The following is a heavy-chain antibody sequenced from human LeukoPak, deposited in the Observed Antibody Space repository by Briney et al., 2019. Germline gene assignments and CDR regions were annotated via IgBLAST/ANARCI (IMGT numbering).Heavy chain of an antibody. Sequence: GGSLRLSCAASGFTFSSYEMNWVRQAPGKGPEWVSYISSNAGNMYYADSVKGRFTISRDNAKSSLYLQMNGLRAEDTAFYYCARVLSSSSSSLGAYDLWGQGTMVHVSS. CDR1: GFTFSSYE. J-gene: IGHJ3*01. D-gene: IGHD2-2*01. V-gene: IGHV3-48*03. CDR2: ISSNAGNM. CDR3: ARVLSSSSSSLGAYDL.